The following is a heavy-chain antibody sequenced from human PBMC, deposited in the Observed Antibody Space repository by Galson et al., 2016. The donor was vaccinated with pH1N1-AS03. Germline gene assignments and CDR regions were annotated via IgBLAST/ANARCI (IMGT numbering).Heavy chain of an antibody. D-gene: IGHD1-20*01. CDR1: GCTFTAYY. CDR3: AREMLTVTKSFDS. Sequence: SVKVSCKASGCTFTAYYIHWVRQAPGQGLEWVGCINSNTGDTDYAQKFEGLVTMTRDTSISTVYMELSRLRPDDSAEYYCAREMLTVTKSFDSWGQGTLVTVAS. J-gene: IGHJ4*02. CDR2: INSNTGDT. V-gene: IGHV1-2*04.